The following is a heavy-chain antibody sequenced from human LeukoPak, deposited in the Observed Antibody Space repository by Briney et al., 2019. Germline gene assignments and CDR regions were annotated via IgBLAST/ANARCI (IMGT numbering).Heavy chain of an antibody. J-gene: IGHJ3*02. D-gene: IGHD3-22*01. CDR1: GYTFTSYG. CDR2: ISAYNGNT. CDR3: ARGVIGYYYDNSGYPHDAFDI. Sequence: ASVKVSCKASGYTFTSYGISWVRQAPGQGLEWMGWISAYNGNTNYAQKLQGRVTMTTDTSTSTAYMELRSLRSDDTAVYYCARGVIGYYYDNSGYPHDAFDIWGQGTIVTVPS. V-gene: IGHV1-18*01.